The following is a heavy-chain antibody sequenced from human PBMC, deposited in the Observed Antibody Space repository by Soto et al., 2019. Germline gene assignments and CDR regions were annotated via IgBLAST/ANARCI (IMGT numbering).Heavy chain of an antibody. CDR1: GFTFSSYG. D-gene: IGHD3-9*01. CDR2: IWYDGSNK. J-gene: IGHJ4*02. CDR3: ARPYESLLDFDWSHFDY. Sequence: QVQLVESGGGVVQPGRSLRLSCAASGFTFSSYGMHWVRQAPGKGLEWVAVIWYDGSNKYYADSVKGRFTISRDNSKNTLYLQMNGLGAEDTSVYYGARPYESLLDFDWSHFDYWGQGTLVTVSS. V-gene: IGHV3-33*01.